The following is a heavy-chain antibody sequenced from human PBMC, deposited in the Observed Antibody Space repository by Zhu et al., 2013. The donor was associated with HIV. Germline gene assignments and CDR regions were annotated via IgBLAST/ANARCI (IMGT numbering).Heavy chain of an antibody. V-gene: IGHV1-69*01. CDR3: ARDLDRLTSTTVTTGFDY. Sequence: QVQLVQSGAEVKKPGSSVKVSCKASGGTFSSYAISWVRQAPGQGLEWMGGIIPIFGTANYAQKFQGRVTITADESTGTAYMELSSLRSEDTAVYYCARDLDRLTSTTVTTGFDYWGQGTLVTVSS. D-gene: IGHD4-17*01. CDR2: IIPIFGTA. CDR1: GGTFSSYA. J-gene: IGHJ4*02.